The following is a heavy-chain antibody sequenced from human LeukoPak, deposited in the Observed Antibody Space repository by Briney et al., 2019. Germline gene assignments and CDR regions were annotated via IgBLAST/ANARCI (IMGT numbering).Heavy chain of an antibody. CDR2: IYHSGST. CDR1: GHSIINSYY. J-gene: IGHJ5*02. Sequence: SETLSLTCTVSGHSIINSYYWGWIRQPPGKGLEWIGSIYHSGSTYYNPSLKSRVTISVDTSKNQFSLKVNSVTAADTAVYYCARGRPYSSSWFDPWGQGTLVTVSS. CDR3: ARGRPYSSSWFDP. D-gene: IGHD6-13*01. V-gene: IGHV4-38-2*02.